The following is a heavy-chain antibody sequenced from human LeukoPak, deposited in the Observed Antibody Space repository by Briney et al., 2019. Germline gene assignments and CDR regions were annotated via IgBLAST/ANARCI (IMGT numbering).Heavy chain of an antibody. CDR2: IKSKTDGGTT. Sequence: GGSLRLSCAASGFTFSNAWMSWVRQAPGKGLEWVGRIKSKTDGGTTDYVAPVKGRFAISRDDSKDTLYLQMNSLKTEDTAVYYCTTLRGNWNYHYYYYYMDVWGKGTTVTVSS. D-gene: IGHD1-7*01. J-gene: IGHJ6*03. V-gene: IGHV3-15*01. CDR3: TTLRGNWNYHYYYYYMDV. CDR1: GFTFSNAW.